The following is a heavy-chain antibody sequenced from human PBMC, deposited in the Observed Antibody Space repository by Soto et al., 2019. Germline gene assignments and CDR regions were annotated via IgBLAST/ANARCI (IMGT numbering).Heavy chain of an antibody. J-gene: IGHJ4*02. CDR3: AKTFVGALYYYYFDY. V-gene: IGHV3-23*01. CDR2: ISGSGGST. CDR1: GFTFSSYA. D-gene: IGHD2-8*01. Sequence: EVQLLESGGGLVQPGGSLRLSCAASGFTFSSYAMSWVRQAPGKGLEWVSAISGSGGSTYYADSVKGRFTISRDNSKNTLYLQMNRLRAEDTAVYYCAKTFVGALYYYYFDYWGQGTLVTVSS.